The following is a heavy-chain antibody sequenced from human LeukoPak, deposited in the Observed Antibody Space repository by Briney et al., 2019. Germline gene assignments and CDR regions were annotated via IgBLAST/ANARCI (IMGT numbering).Heavy chain of an antibody. J-gene: IGHJ2*01. V-gene: IGHV4-39*07. CDR2: IYYSGNT. CDR3: ARGVTTGGPPYFDL. D-gene: IGHD4-11*01. Sequence: SETLSLTCTVSGGSISSTSYYWGWIRQPPGKGLEWIGNIYYSGNTYYNPSLKSRVTISVDTSKNQFSLKLSSVTAADTAVYYCARGVTTGGPPYFDLWGRGTLVTVSS. CDR1: GGSISSTSYY.